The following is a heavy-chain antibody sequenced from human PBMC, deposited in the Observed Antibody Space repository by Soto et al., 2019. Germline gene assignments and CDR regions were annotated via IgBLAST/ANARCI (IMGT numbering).Heavy chain of an antibody. V-gene: IGHV1-69*02. D-gene: IGHD6-13*01. Sequence: QVQLVQSGAEVKKPGSSVKVSCKASGGTFSSYTISWVRQAPGQGLEWMGRIIPILGIANYAQKFQGRVTITADKSTSTAYMELSSLRSEDTAVYYCASRLRKQLEKVYYYYGMDVWGQGTTVTVSS. CDR2: IIPILGIA. CDR3: ASRLRKQLEKVYYYYGMDV. J-gene: IGHJ6*02. CDR1: GGTFSSYT.